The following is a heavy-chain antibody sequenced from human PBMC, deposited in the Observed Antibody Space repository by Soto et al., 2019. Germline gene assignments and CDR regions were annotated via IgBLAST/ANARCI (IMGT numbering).Heavy chain of an antibody. CDR1: GFTFSSYA. CDR2: ISGSGGST. V-gene: IGHV3-23*01. Sequence: GGSLRLSCAASGFTFSSYAMSWVRQAPGKGLEWVSAISGSGGSTYYADSVKGRFTISRDNSKNTLYLQMNSLRAEDTAVYYCAKRRYEGVRNRYCSSTSCYYTNYYYYYGMDVWGQGTTVTVS. J-gene: IGHJ6*02. CDR3: AKRRYEGVRNRYCSSTSCYYTNYYYYYGMDV. D-gene: IGHD2-2*01.